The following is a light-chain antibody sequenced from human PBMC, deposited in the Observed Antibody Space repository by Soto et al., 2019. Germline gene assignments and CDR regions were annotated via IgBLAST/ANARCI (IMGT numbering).Light chain of an antibody. V-gene: IGKV2-28*01. CDR1: QGLLHSDAYNY. CDR3: MQALQTPYT. Sequence: EIVMTQSPLSLPVTPGEPASISCRSSQGLLHSDAYNYLDWYLQKPGQSPQLLIYLGSNRASGVPDRFSGSGSGTDFTLKISRVEAEDVGLYYCMQALQTPYTFGQGTKLEIK. J-gene: IGKJ2*01. CDR2: LGS.